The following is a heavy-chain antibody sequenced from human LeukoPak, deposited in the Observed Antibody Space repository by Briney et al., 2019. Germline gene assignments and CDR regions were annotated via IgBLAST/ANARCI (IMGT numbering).Heavy chain of an antibody. CDR2: IYHSGST. J-gene: IGHJ4*02. CDR1: GGSISSGGYS. Sequence: SETLSLTCAVSGGSISSGGYSWSWIRQPPGKGLEWIGYIYHSGSTYYNPSLKSRVTISVDTSKNQFSLKLSSVTAADTAVYYCARTAYSSSWLVFDYWGQGTLVTVSS. CDR3: ARTAYSSSWLVFDY. V-gene: IGHV4-30-2*02. D-gene: IGHD6-13*01.